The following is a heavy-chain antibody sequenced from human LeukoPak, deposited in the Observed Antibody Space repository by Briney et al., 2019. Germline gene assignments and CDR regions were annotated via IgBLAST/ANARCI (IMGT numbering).Heavy chain of an antibody. CDR1: GGSIRGSSYY. D-gene: IGHD3-3*01. V-gene: IGHV4-39*07. Sequence: PSETLSLTCTVSGGSIRGSSYYLGWIRQPPGEGLEWIGGFYYSGTTYYNPSLESRVTISVDTSKNQFSLKLSSVTAADTAVYYCAFWSGYYSGSGEYNWGQGTLVTVSS. CDR2: FYYSGTT. CDR3: AFWSGYYSGSGEYN. J-gene: IGHJ4*02.